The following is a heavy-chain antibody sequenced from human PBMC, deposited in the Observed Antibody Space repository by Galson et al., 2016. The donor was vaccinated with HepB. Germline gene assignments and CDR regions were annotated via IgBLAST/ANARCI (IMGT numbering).Heavy chain of an antibody. CDR1: GFTFSTYA. CDR2: ISDDGSNK. V-gene: IGHV3-30*04. D-gene: IGHD4-17*01. CDR3: AKDAAVTLPRVYFEY. Sequence: SLRLSCAASGFTFSTYAMHWVRQAPGKGLEWVTIISDDGSNKYYADSVKGRFTISRDNSKNTLYLQMNSLRAEDTAVYYCAKDAAVTLPRVYFEYWGQGTPVTVSS. J-gene: IGHJ4*02.